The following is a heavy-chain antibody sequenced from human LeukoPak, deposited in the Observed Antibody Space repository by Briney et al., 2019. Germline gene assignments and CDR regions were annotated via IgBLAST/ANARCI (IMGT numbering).Heavy chain of an antibody. V-gene: IGHV1-2*02. CDR1: VYTFTGYY. CDR3: ARITDLTIFGVVLISGFFDY. D-gene: IGHD3-3*01. J-gene: IGHJ4*02. CDR2: INPNSGAT. Sequence: ASVKVSCKASVYTFTGYYMHWVRQAPGQGLEWKGWINPNSGATNYTQNFQGRVTMTRDTSISTAYMELSRLRSDDTAVYYCARITDLTIFGVVLISGFFDYWGQGTLVTVSS.